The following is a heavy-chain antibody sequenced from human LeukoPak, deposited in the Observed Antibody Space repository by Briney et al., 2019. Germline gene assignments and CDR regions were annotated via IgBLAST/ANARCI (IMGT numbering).Heavy chain of an antibody. CDR2: IYYSGTT. V-gene: IGHV4-39*01. CDR3: ARFAEGSVADY. CDR1: GGSISSTNYY. Sequence: SETLSLTCTVSGGSISSTNYYWGWLRQPPGKGLGWIGSIYYSGTTYYNPSLKSRVTISVYTSKNQFSLNLSSVTAADTAVYYCARFAEGSVADYWGQGTLVTVSS. D-gene: IGHD6-19*01. J-gene: IGHJ4*02.